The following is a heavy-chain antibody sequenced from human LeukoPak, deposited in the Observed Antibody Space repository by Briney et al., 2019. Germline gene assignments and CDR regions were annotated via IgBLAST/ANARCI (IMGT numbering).Heavy chain of an antibody. CDR2: ISYDESNK. D-gene: IGHD3-16*02. V-gene: IGHV3-30-3*01. CDR3: ARPVSVWGSYRLSDAFDI. Sequence: GGSLRLSCAASGFTFSSYAMHWVRQAPGKGLEWVAVISYDESNKYYADSVKGRFTISRDNSKNTLYLQMNSLRAEDTAVYYCARPVSVWGSYRLSDAFDIWGQGTMVTVSS. CDR1: GFTFSSYA. J-gene: IGHJ3*02.